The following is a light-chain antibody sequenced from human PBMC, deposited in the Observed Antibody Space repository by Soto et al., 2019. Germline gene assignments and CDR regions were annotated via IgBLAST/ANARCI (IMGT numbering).Light chain of an antibody. J-gene: IGLJ1*01. Sequence: ALTQPASVSGSPGQSITISCTGTSSDVGSYNLVSWYQQHPGKAPKLMIYEVSKRPSGVSNRFSGSKSGNTASLTISGLQAEDEADYYCCSYAGSSTSYVFGTGTKLTVL. CDR3: CSYAGSSTSYV. V-gene: IGLV2-23*02. CDR2: EVS. CDR1: SSDVGSYNL.